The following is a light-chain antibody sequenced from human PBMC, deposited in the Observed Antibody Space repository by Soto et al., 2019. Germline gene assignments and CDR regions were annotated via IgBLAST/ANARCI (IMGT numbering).Light chain of an antibody. Sequence: IQMTQSPSTLSASVGDRVTITCRASQSISAWLAWYQQKPGKAPKLLIYDASNLVTGVPSRFSGSGSGTDFTLTISSLQPDDFATYYCQQYDTYLRTFGQGTKVDFK. CDR3: QQYDTYLRT. CDR1: QSISAW. CDR2: DAS. V-gene: IGKV1-5*01. J-gene: IGKJ1*01.